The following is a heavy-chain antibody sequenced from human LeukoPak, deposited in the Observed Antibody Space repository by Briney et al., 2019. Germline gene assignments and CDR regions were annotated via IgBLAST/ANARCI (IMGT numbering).Heavy chain of an antibody. J-gene: IGHJ5*02. CDR1: GGSFSGYY. V-gene: IGHV4-34*01. Sequence: SETLSLTCAAYGGSFSGYYWSWIRQPPGKGLEWIGEINHSGSTNYNPSLKSRVTISVDTSKNQFSLKLSSVTAADTAVYYCARGLLWYWFDPWGQGTLVTVSS. CDR2: INHSGST. CDR3: ARGLLWYWFDP. D-gene: IGHD2-21*01.